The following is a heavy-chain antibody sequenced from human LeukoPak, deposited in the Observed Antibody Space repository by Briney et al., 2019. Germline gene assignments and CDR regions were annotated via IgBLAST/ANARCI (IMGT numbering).Heavy chain of an antibody. CDR2: IQNDGNNK. CDR3: ARDQRGFSYSKYYFDY. CDR1: GFTFSSNG. D-gene: IGHD5-18*01. J-gene: IGHJ4*02. V-gene: IGHV3-30*02. Sequence: GGSLRLSCAASGFTFSSNGMHWVRQAPGKGLECVAFIQNDGNNKKYADSVKGRFTISRDNSKNTLYLQMNSLRAEDTAVYYCARDQRGFSYSKYYFDYWGQGTLVTVSS.